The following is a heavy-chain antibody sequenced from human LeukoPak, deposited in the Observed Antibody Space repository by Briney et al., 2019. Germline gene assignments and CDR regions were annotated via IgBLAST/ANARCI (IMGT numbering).Heavy chain of an antibody. D-gene: IGHD1-7*01. J-gene: IGHJ4*02. CDR1: GFTFSSYA. CDR3: ATDNWNYVSYSDY. V-gene: IGHV3-23*01. Sequence: GGSLRLSCAASGFTFSSYAMSWVRQAPGKGLEWVSAISGSGGSTYYADSVKGRFTISRDNSKNTLYLQMNSLRAEDTAVYYCATDNWNYVSYSDYWGQGTLVTVSS. CDR2: ISGSGGST.